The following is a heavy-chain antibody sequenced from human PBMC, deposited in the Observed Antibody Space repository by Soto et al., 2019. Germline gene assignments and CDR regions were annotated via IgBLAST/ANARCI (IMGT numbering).Heavy chain of an antibody. V-gene: IGHV3-11*01. CDR3: ARKVAATLLPWFDP. J-gene: IGHJ5*02. CDR1: GFTFSDYY. CDR2: ISSDGSTI. Sequence: GGSLRLSCAASGFTFSDYYMSWIRQAPGKGLEWVSYISSDGSTIYYADSVKGRFTISRDNAKNSLYLQMSSLRAEDTAVYYCARKVAATLLPWFDPWGQGTLVTVSS. D-gene: IGHD2-15*01.